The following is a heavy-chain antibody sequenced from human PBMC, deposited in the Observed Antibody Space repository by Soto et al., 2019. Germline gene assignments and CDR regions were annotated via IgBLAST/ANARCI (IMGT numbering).Heavy chain of an antibody. CDR3: AHRLGHRTGEFWFDY. D-gene: IGHD7-27*01. CDR1: GFSLSTSGVG. Sequence: QITLKESGPTLVKPTQTLTLTCTFSGFSLSTSGVGVGWIRQPPGKALEWLALIYWDDDRRYSPSLKSRLTITKDTSKKQVVLTMTNMDPVDTATYYCAHRLGHRTGEFWFDYWGQGTLVTVSS. J-gene: IGHJ4*02. CDR2: IYWDDDR. V-gene: IGHV2-5*02.